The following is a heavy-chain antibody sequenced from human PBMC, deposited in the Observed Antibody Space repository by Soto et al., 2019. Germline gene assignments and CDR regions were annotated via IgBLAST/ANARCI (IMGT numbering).Heavy chain of an antibody. CDR2: LSSSSRIR. J-gene: IGHJ3*02. CDR3: ARIDRPNRYGASDM. D-gene: IGHD3-9*01. V-gene: IGHV3-48*01. CDR1: GFTFSSHG. Sequence: DVQLVESGGGLVQPGGSLRLSCAVSGFTFSSHGMNWVRQAPGKGLEWLSYLSSSSRIRYYADSVKGRFSISRDDAENSVYLQMHSMRVEHAAVYYCARIDRPNRYGASDMCGQGTMGT.